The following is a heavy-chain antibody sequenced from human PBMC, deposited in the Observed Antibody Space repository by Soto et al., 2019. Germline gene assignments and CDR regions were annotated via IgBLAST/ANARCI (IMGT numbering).Heavy chain of an antibody. D-gene: IGHD2-21*02. Sequence: GGSLRLSCAASGFTFSAYAFHWVRQAPGKGLEWLSVISYDGRETHYADSVEGRFIISRDSSKKTAYLQMNSLRGDDTAVYFCATDPVAVTGSFIDSWGQGTLVTVSS. V-gene: IGHV3-30-3*01. CDR3: ATDPVAVTGSFIDS. J-gene: IGHJ4*02. CDR2: ISYDGRET. CDR1: GFTFSAYA.